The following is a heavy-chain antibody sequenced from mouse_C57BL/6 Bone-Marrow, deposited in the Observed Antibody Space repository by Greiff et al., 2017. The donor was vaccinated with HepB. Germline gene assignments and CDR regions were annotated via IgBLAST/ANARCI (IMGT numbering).Heavy chain of an antibody. V-gene: IGHV1-7*01. J-gene: IGHJ3*01. Sequence: LQESGAELAKPGASVKLSCKASGYTFTSYWMNWVKQRPGQGLEWIGDINPSSGYTKYNQKFKDKATLTEDKSSSTAYMKLSSLTYEDSADYYCARRGVWEFAYWGQGTLVTVSA. D-gene: IGHD2-10*02. CDR1: GYTFTSYW. CDR3: ARRGVWEFAY. CDR2: INPSSGYT.